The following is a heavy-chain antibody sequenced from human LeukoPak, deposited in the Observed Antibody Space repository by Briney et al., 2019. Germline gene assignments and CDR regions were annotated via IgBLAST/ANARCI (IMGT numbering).Heavy chain of an antibody. CDR3: TRGWDVLRYFDWLIPAFDI. CDR1: GFTFSNYA. CDR2: IRSKAYGGTT. D-gene: IGHD3-9*01. J-gene: IGHJ3*02. V-gene: IGHV3-49*04. Sequence: QRGGSLRLSCAASGFTFSNYAMSWVRQAPGKGLEWVGFIRSKAYGGTTEYAASVKGRFTISRDDSKSIAYLQMNSLKTEDTAVYYCTRGWDVLRYFDWLIPAFDIWGQGTMVTVSS.